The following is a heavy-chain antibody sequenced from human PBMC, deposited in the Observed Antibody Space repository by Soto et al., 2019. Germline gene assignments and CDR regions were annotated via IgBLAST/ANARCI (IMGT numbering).Heavy chain of an antibody. CDR3: ASAGYCSSTSCRPTRYYYYYMDV. CDR2: IYYSGST. Sequence: SDTLSLTCTVSGGSISSYYWSWIRQPPGKGLEWIGYIYYSGSTNYNPSLKSRVTISVDTSKNQFSLKLSSVTAADTAVYYCASAGYCSSTSCRPTRYYYYYMDVWGKGTTVTV. V-gene: IGHV4-59*01. CDR1: GGSISSYY. D-gene: IGHD2-2*01. J-gene: IGHJ6*03.